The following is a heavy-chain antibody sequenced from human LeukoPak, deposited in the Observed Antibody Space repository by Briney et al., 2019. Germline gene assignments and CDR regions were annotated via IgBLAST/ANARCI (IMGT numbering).Heavy chain of an antibody. Sequence: SETLSLTCAVYGGSFSGYYWSWIRQPPGKGLEWIGEINHSGSTNYNPSLKSRVTISVDTSKNQFSLKLSSVTAADTAVYYCARGIAVAGFDYWGQGTLVTVSS. CDR1: GGSFSGYY. D-gene: IGHD6-19*01. J-gene: IGHJ4*02. CDR3: ARGIAVAGFDY. V-gene: IGHV4-34*01. CDR2: INHSGST.